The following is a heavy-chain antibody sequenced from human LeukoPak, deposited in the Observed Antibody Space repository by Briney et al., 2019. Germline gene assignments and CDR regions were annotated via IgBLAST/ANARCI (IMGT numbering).Heavy chain of an antibody. D-gene: IGHD1-26*01. CDR1: GYTFTSYD. Sequence: ASVKVSCKASGYTFTSYDINWVRQATGQGLEWMGWMNPNSGNTGYAQKFQGRVTITRNTSISTAYMELSSLRSEDTAVHYCARDDLTGGVDYWGQGTLVTVSS. V-gene: IGHV1-8*03. CDR3: ARDDLTGGVDY. J-gene: IGHJ4*02. CDR2: MNPNSGNT.